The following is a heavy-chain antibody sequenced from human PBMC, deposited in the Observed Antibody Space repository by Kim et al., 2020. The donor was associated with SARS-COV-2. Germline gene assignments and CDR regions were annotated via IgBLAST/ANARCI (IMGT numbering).Heavy chain of an antibody. D-gene: IGHD4-17*01. V-gene: IGHV4-34*01. CDR3: ARGTVTTVNNWFDP. J-gene: IGHJ5*02. CDR1: GGSFSGYY. CDR2: INHSGST. Sequence: SETLSLTCAVYGGSFSGYYWSWIRQPPGKGLEWIGEINHSGSTNYNPSLKSRVTISVDTSKNQFSLKLSSVTAADTAVYYCARGTVTTVNNWFDPWGQGTLVTVSS.